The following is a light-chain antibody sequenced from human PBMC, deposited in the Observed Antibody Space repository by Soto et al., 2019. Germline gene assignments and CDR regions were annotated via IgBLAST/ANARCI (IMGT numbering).Light chain of an antibody. CDR1: QSISTW. Sequence: DIQMTQSPSTLSAYVGDRVTFTCRASQSISTWLAWYQQKPGKAPKLLIYAASSLQSDVPSRFSGSGSGTDFTLTISALQTDDFASYYCQQYMNYATFGQGTKVEIK. V-gene: IGKV1-5*01. J-gene: IGKJ1*01. CDR2: AAS. CDR3: QQYMNYAT.